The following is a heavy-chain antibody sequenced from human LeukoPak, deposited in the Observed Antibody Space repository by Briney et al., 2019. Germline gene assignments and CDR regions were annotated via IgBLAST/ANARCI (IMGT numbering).Heavy chain of an antibody. CDR2: ISSSSSYI. CDR3: ASGPTVAGDYYYYGMDV. D-gene: IGHD6-19*01. Sequence: GGSLRLSCAASGFTLSSYSMNWVRQAPGKGLEWVSSISSSSSYIYYADSVKGRFTISRDNAKNSLYLQMNSLRAEDTAVYYCASGPTVAGDYYYYGMDVWGQGTTVTVSS. J-gene: IGHJ6*02. CDR1: GFTLSSYS. V-gene: IGHV3-21*01.